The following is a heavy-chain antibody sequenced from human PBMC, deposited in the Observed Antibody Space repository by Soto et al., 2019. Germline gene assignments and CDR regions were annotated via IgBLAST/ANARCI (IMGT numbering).Heavy chain of an antibody. J-gene: IGHJ5*02. Sequence: SETLSLTCSVSGASISSYYYTWIRQTPGKGLEWIGYIYLGGSINYNPSFKSRVTISVDTSKSQFSLKLSSVTAADTAVYYCAKDSGYNYGYFRWFDPWGQGTLVTVSS. CDR1: GASISSYY. V-gene: IGHV4-59*01. CDR2: IYLGGSI. CDR3: AKDSGYNYGYFRWFDP. D-gene: IGHD5-18*01.